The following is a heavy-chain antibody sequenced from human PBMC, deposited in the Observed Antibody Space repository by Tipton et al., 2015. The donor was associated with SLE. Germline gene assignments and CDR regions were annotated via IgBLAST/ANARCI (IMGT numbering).Heavy chain of an antibody. CDR2: ISSSSTYI. D-gene: IGHD3-10*01. J-gene: IGHJ5*01. Sequence: SLRLSCTASGFSFTSYTWNWVRQAPGKGLEWVSSISSSSTYIYYADSVKGRFTISRDNAKNSLYLQMNSLRAEDTAVYYCARDGYGSAWFDSWGQGTLVTVSS. V-gene: IGHV3-21*03. CDR1: GFSFTSYT. CDR3: ARDGYGSAWFDS.